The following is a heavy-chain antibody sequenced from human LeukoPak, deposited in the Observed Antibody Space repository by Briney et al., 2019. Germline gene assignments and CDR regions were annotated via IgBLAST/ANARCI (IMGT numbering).Heavy chain of an antibody. Sequence: SETLSLTCTVSGVSVSSYHWSWIRQPPGKGLEWIAYMYYSGDTNYSPSLKSRLTMSLDTSKNQFSLKLTSVTAADTAVYYCARWGSGSFNLDYWGQGILVTVSS. V-gene: IGHV4-59*08. D-gene: IGHD3-10*01. J-gene: IGHJ4*02. CDR3: ARWGSGSFNLDY. CDR2: MYYSGDT. CDR1: GVSVSSYH.